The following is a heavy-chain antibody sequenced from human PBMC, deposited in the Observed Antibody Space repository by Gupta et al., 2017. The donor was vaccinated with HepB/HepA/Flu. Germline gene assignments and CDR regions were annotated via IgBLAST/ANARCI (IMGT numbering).Heavy chain of an antibody. Sequence: EVQLVESGGNEVRPGGSLRLSCAASGFTFDNYDMSWVRQAPGKGLEWVSLINWSGHSTNYADSVKGRFTISRDNSKNSLYLQMNSLRAEDTAFYYCVRKGEYTGYEHYFDNWGQGILVTVSA. J-gene: IGHJ4*02. CDR1: GFTFDNYD. D-gene: IGHD5-12*01. CDR3: VRKGEYTGYEHYFDN. CDR2: INWSGHST. V-gene: IGHV3-20*04.